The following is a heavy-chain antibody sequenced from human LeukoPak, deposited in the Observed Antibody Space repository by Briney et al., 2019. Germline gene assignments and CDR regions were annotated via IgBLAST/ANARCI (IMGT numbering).Heavy chain of an antibody. CDR1: GGSISSSSYY. V-gene: IGHV4-39*07. CDR2: IYYSGST. CDR3: ARDEYSSGYLD. J-gene: IGHJ4*02. D-gene: IGHD3-22*01. Sequence: SETLFLTCTVSGGSISSSSYYWGWIRQPPGKGLEWIGSIYYSGSTYYNPSLKSRVTISVDTSKNQFSLKLSSVTAADTAVYYCARDEYSSGYLDWGQGTLVTVSS.